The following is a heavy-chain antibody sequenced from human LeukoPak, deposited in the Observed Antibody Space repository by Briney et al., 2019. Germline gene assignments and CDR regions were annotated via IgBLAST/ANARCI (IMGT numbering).Heavy chain of an antibody. CDR3: ASSLGGTVTRGFQH. CDR2: ISYDGGNK. D-gene: IGHD4-17*01. J-gene: IGHJ1*01. V-gene: IGHV3-30-3*01. Sequence: GGSLRLSCAASGFTFSSYAMHWVRQAPGKGLEWVAVISYDGGNKYYAGSVKGRFTISRDNSKNTLYLQMNSLRAEDTAVYYCASSLGGTVTRGFQHWGQGTLVTVSS. CDR1: GFTFSSYA.